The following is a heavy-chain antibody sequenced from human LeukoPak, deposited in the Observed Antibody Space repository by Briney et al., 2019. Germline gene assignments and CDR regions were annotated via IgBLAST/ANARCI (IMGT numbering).Heavy chain of an antibody. V-gene: IGHV4-34*01. CDR2: INHSGST. Sequence: SETLSLTCAVYGGSFSGYYWSWIRQPPGKGLEWIGEINHSGSTKYNPSLKSRVTISVDTSKNQFSLKLSSVTAADTAVYYCARPYSSGWYGVFDIWGQGTMVTVSS. D-gene: IGHD6-19*01. CDR1: GGSFSGYY. J-gene: IGHJ3*02. CDR3: ARPYSSGWYGVFDI.